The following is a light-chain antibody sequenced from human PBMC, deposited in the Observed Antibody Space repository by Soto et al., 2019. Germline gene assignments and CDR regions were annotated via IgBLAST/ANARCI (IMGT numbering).Light chain of an antibody. V-gene: IGKV3-15*01. CDR3: QQYDRWPPWT. CDR2: GAS. J-gene: IGKJ1*01. Sequence: EVVMTQSPATLSVSLGERATLSCSASQSISANLAWLQQKPGQPPRLVIYGASTRATGSPARFSRSGSGTEFTLTINSLQSEDFGIYYCQQYDRWPPWTFGQGTKVEIK. CDR1: QSISAN.